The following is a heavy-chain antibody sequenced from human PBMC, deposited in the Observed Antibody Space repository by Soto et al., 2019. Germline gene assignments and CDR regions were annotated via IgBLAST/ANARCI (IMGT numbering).Heavy chain of an antibody. CDR2: IKSKTDGGTT. V-gene: IGHV3-15*01. Sequence: EVQLVESGGGLVKPGGSLRLSCAASGFTFSNAWMSWVRQAPGKGLEWVGLIKSKTDGGTTDYAAPVKGRFAISSDDSTYALYLQMNRLTDEVSAVYYCTTESYYDFWSGYYLARYFDLWCRGSLVTVSS. CDR1: GFTFSNAW. CDR3: TTESYYDFWSGYYLARYFDL. J-gene: IGHJ2*01. D-gene: IGHD3-3*01.